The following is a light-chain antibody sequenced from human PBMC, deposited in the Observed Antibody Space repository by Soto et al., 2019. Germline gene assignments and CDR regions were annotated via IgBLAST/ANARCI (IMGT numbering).Light chain of an antibody. CDR3: QHYNSYSEA. Sequence: DIHMTQSPSTLSGSVGYRVAITWXSSQTISSWLAWYQQKPGKAPKLLIYKASTLKSGVPSRFSGSGSGTEFTLTISSLQPDDFATYYCQHYNSYSEAFGQGTKVDIK. J-gene: IGKJ1*01. CDR1: QTISSW. CDR2: KAS. V-gene: IGKV1-5*03.